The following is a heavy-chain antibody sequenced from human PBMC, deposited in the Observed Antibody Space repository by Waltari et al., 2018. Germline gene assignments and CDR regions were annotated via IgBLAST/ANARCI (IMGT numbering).Heavy chain of an antibody. Sequence: EVQLVESGGGLIQPGGSLRLPCPASGFTFNTYSMDWVRQAPGKGLEWVSYISTSGDTIYYADSVKGRFTISRDNAKSSLFLQMNSLRAEDTAVYYCARGYYSNSFDYWGQGTLVTVSS. CDR3: ARGYYSNSFDY. D-gene: IGHD6-6*01. J-gene: IGHJ4*02. CDR1: GFTFNTYS. V-gene: IGHV3-48*04. CDR2: ISTSGDTI.